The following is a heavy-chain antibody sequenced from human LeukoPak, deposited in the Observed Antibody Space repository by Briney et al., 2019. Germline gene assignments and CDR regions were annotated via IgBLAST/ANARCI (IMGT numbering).Heavy chain of an antibody. CDR2: ITDSGDST. Sequence: GGSLRLSCAASGFTVSGHVLSWVRQAPGKGLEWVSSITDSGDSTVYADSVKGRFTISRDNSKNTIYLQMNSLRAEDMALYYCAKLDHRSTPTWGQGTLVTVSS. CDR3: AKLDHRSTPT. CDR1: GFTVSGHV. D-gene: IGHD1-1*01. V-gene: IGHV3-23*01. J-gene: IGHJ5*02.